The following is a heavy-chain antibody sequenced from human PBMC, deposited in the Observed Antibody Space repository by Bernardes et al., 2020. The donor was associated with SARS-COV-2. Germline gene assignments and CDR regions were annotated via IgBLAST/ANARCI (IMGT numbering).Heavy chain of an antibody. CDR1: GYSFTSYW. CDR3: ARHSGVSSGYYYIYYYYGMDV. Sequence: GESLKISCKGSGYSFTSYWIGWVRQMPGKGLEWMGIIYPGDSDTRYSPSFQGQVTISADKSISTAYLQWSSLKASDTAMYYCARHSGVSSGYYYIYYYYGMDVWGQGTTVTVSS. V-gene: IGHV5-51*01. J-gene: IGHJ6*02. CDR2: IYPGDSDT. D-gene: IGHD3-22*01.